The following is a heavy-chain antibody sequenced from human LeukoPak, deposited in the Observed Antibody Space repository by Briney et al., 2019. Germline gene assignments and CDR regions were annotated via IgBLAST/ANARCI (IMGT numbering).Heavy chain of an antibody. Sequence: SETLSLTCTVSGGSISSGGYYWSWIRQHPGKGLEWIGYIYYSGSTYYNPSLKSRVTISVDTSKNQFSLKLSSVTAADTAVYHCARDSKYYYGHYYMDVWGKGTTVTVSS. CDR1: GGSISSGGYY. CDR3: ARDSKYYYGHYYMDV. V-gene: IGHV4-31*03. J-gene: IGHJ6*03. CDR2: IYYSGST. D-gene: IGHD3-10*01.